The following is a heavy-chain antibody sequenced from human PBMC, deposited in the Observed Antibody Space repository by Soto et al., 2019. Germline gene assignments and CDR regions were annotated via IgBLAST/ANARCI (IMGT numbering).Heavy chain of an antibody. J-gene: IGHJ4*02. D-gene: IGHD5-18*01. Sequence: ASVKVSCKASGYTFISYYIHWVRQAPGQGLEWMGLINPSDAYTDYAQKFQGRVTLTRDTSTSIVYMELSSLRSEDTAIYYCAGDHVDTPMSNFDYWGQGTLVTVSS. CDR3: AGDHVDTPMSNFDY. CDR1: GYTFISYY. CDR2: INPSDAYT. V-gene: IGHV1-46*01.